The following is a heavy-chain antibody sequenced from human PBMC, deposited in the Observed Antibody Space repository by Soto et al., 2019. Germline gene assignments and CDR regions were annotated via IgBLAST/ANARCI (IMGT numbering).Heavy chain of an antibody. CDR1: GFPFSTFA. CDR2: ISNDGITK. J-gene: IGHJ4*02. V-gene: IGHV3-30*03. Sequence: QVQLVESGGGVVQPGRSLRLSCAASGFPFSTFAMHWVRQAPGKGLEWVALISNDGITKYYAESVKGRFTISRDNSKNTLYLEMDSLRTEDTAVYYAYSSGWWGQGTRVTVSS. D-gene: IGHD6-19*01. CDR3: YSSGW.